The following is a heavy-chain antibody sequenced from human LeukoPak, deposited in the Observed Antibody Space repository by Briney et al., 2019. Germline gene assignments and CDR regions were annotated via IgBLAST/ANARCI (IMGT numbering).Heavy chain of an antibody. V-gene: IGHV4-61*02. CDR2: IYSSGST. CDR1: RASITSGSYY. Sequence: PSETLSLTCTVSRASITSGSYYWSWIRQPAGKGLEWIGRIYSSGSTNYNSSLMSRVTISVDTSNNQFSLNLTSVTAAGTAVYYCARLAPNKYYFYYMDVWGKGTTVTVSS. D-gene: IGHD1/OR15-1a*01. CDR3: ARLAPNKYYFYYMDV. J-gene: IGHJ6*03.